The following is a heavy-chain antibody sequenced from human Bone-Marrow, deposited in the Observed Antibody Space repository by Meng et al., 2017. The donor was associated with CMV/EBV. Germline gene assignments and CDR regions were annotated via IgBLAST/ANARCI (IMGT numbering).Heavy chain of an antibody. CDR2: ISSSSSYI. CDR3: ARGPPYYVIYYGMDV. Sequence: GGSLRLSCAASGFTVSSNYMSWVRQAPGKGLEWVSSISSSSSYIYYADSVKGRFTISRDNAKNSLYLQMNSLRAEDTAVYYCARGPPYYVIYYGMDVWGQGTTVTVSS. J-gene: IGHJ6*02. V-gene: IGHV3-21*01. D-gene: IGHD3-22*01. CDR1: GFTVSSNY.